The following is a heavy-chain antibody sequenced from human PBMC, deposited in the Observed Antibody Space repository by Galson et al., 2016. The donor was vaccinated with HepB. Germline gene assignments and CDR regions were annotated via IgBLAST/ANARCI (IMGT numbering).Heavy chain of an antibody. CDR1: GYTFTIYG. D-gene: IGHD2-2*03. CDR2: ISAYNGNT. Sequence: SVKVSCKASGYTFTIYGISWVRQAPGQGLEWMGWISAYNGNTNYAQKLQGRVTMTTDTSTTTAYMELRSLRSDDTAVYYCARTMEIVVVPAARQDFDYWGQGTLVTVSS. J-gene: IGHJ4*02. V-gene: IGHV1-18*01. CDR3: ARTMEIVVVPAARQDFDY.